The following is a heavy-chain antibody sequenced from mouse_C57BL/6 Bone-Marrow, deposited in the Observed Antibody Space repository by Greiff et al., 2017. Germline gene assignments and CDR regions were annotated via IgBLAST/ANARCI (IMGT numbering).Heavy chain of an antibody. CDR2: FYPGNSDT. CDR3: TRKWERAYYSTFAY. J-gene: IGHJ3*01. Sequence: EVQLQQSGTVLARPGASVKMSCKTSGYTFTSYWMHWVKQRPGQGLEWIGAFYPGNSDTSYNQKFKGKAKLTAVTSASTAYMELSSLTTEDTAVYYGTRKWERAYYSTFAYWGQGTLVTVSA. CDR1: GYTFTSYW. V-gene: IGHV1-5*01. D-gene: IGHD2-5*01.